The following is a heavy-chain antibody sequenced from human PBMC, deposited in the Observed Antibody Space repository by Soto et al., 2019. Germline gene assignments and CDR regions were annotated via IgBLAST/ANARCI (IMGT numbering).Heavy chain of an antibody. CDR2: ISFDGSNK. D-gene: IGHD6-19*01. Sequence: QVQLVESGGGVVQPGGSLGLSCAASGFTFSKYAIHWVRQAPGKGLEWVAVISFDGSNKYYADSVKGRFTISRDNSKKTLSLQMNSLGAEDTGVYYCARDVSVAGPAYYFLYGMDVWGQGTTVTVSS. CDR1: GFTFSKYA. V-gene: IGHV3-30-3*01. CDR3: ARDVSVAGPAYYFLYGMDV. J-gene: IGHJ6*02.